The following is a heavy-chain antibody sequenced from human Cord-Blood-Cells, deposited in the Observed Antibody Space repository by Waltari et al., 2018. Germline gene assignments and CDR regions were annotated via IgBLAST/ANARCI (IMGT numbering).Heavy chain of an antibody. Sequence: QVQLQQWGAGLLKPSETLSLTCAVYGGSFSGYYWSWIRQPPGKGLEWIGEINHSGSTNYNPSLKSRVTISVDTSKNQFSLKLSSVTAADTAMYYCARVSSGLYYFDYWGQGTLVTVSS. CDR2: INHSGST. V-gene: IGHV4-34*01. CDR1: GGSFSGYY. D-gene: IGHD3-10*01. J-gene: IGHJ4*02. CDR3: ARVSSGLYYFDY.